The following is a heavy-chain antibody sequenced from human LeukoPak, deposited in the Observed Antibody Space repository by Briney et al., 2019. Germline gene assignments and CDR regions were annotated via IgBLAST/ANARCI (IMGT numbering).Heavy chain of an antibody. V-gene: IGHV1-46*01. Sequence: ASVKVSCKASGYTFTSYYMHWVRQAPGQGLEWMGIINPSGGSTSYAQKFQGRVTMTRDMSTSTAYMELSSLRSEDTAVYYCARVGTYNWNLYYFDYWGQGTLVTVSS. J-gene: IGHJ4*02. CDR3: ARVGTYNWNLYYFDY. CDR2: INPSGGST. D-gene: IGHD1-20*01. CDR1: GYTFTSYY.